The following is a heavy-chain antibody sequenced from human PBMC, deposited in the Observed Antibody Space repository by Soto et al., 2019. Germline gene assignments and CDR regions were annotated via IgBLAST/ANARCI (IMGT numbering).Heavy chain of an antibody. D-gene: IGHD7-27*01. J-gene: IGHJ4*02. V-gene: IGHV1-3*01. CDR3: ARDTGDGTFDF. Sequence: ASVTLSCTASGYTFSSYAMHWVRQAPGQRLEWMGWINAGYGNTKSSQKFQDRVTISRDTSASTAYMELTSLRSEDTAVYYCARDTGDGTFDFWGQGTLVTVSS. CDR2: INAGYGNT. CDR1: GYTFSSYA.